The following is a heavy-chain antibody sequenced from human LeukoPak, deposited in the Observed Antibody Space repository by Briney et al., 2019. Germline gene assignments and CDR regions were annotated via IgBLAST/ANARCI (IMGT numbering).Heavy chain of an antibody. D-gene: IGHD3-10*01. V-gene: IGHV3-23*01. CDR2: ISGRVGAA. J-gene: IGHJ5*02. CDR1: GFTFSNYA. Sequence: GGSLRLSCAATGFTFSNYAMGWVRQAPGKGLEWVSDISGRVGAAFYADSVKGRFIISRDNSRDTLYLQMNRLTADARAVYSCAKKRGGVRGRSYFDPWGQGALVTVSS. CDR3: AKKRGGVRGRSYFDP.